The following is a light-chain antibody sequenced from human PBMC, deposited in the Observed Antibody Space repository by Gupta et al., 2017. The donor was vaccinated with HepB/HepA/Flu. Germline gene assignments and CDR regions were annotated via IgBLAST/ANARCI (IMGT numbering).Light chain of an antibody. CDR3: RQARQTPHT. CDR2: LGS. CDR1: RGLLHSNGNTY. J-gene: IGKJ5*01. V-gene: IGKV2-28*01. Sequence: MTQSPLSLPVTPGEPASISCRSSRGLLHSNGNTYLDWYLQKPGQSPQLLIYLGSNRASGVPDRFSGSGSGTDFTLKISRVETEDVGVYYCRQARQTPHTFGQGTRLEIK.